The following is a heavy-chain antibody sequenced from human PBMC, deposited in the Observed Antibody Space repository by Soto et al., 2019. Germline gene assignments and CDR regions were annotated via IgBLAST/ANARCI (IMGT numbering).Heavy chain of an antibody. J-gene: IGHJ5*02. Sequence: QAQLVQSGAEVKKPGASVKVSCKTSGYTFTDYDMNWVRQATGQGLEWIGWMNTNSGETGYAQKSQGTVNMTRSASLSTAYLELSSLRSEDTAVYYCARVAVAARPRWYNWFDPWGQGTLVTVSS. CDR2: MNTNSGET. CDR1: GYTFTDYD. V-gene: IGHV1-8*01. D-gene: IGHD2-15*01. CDR3: ARVAVAARPRWYNWFDP.